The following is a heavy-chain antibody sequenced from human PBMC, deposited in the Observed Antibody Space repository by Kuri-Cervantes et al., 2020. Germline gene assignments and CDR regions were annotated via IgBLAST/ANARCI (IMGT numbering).Heavy chain of an antibody. J-gene: IGHJ1*01. V-gene: IGHV1-2*02. CDR3: ARTLGAFEV. D-gene: IGHD7-27*01. Sequence: ASVKVSCKASGYTFTGYYMHWVRQAPGQGLEWMGWINPNSGGTNYAQKFQGRVTVTTDTSTSTVYMEMWSLKSDDTAVYYCARTLGAFEVWGQGTLVTVSS. CDR1: GYTFTGYY. CDR2: INPNSGGT.